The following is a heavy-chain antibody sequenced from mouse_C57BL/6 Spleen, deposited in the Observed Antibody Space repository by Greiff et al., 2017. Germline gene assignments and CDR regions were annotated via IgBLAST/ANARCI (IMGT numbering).Heavy chain of an antibody. V-gene: IGHV5-4*01. CDR3: ARDGSRNYGWFAY. D-gene: IGHD2-5*01. J-gene: IGHJ3*01. Sequence: EVHLVESGGGLVKPGGSLKLSCAASGFTFSSYAMSWVRQTPEKRLEWVATISDGGSYTYYPDNVKGRFTISRDNAKNNLYLQMGHLKYEDTAMYYCARDGSRNYGWFAYWGQGTLVTVSA. CDR1: GFTFSSYA. CDR2: ISDGGSYT.